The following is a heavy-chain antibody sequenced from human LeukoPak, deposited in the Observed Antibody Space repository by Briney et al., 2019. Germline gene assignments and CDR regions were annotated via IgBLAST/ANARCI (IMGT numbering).Heavy chain of an antibody. CDR1: GFTFSDYY. CDR3: ARDRTTYSSSSFDY. J-gene: IGHJ4*02. V-gene: IGHV3-11*01. Sequence: GGSLRLSCAASGFTFSDYYMTWIRQAPGKGLEWVSYISTGNIIYYADSVKGRFTISRDNAKNSLYLQMSSLRAEDTAAYYCARDRTTYSSSSFDYWGQGTLVTVSS. CDR2: ISTGNII. D-gene: IGHD6-6*01.